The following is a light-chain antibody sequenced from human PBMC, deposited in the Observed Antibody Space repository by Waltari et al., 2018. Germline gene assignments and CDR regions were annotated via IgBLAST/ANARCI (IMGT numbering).Light chain of an antibody. Sequence: DVQMTQFPSTLSASEGDRVTITCRASQNIDRWLAWYQQKPGKAPKLLMYKASSLESGVPSRFSGSGSGTEFTLTISSLQPDDFATYYCQQYNSFSWTFGQGTKVDIK. CDR2: KAS. V-gene: IGKV1-5*03. J-gene: IGKJ1*01. CDR1: QNIDRW. CDR3: QQYNSFSWT.